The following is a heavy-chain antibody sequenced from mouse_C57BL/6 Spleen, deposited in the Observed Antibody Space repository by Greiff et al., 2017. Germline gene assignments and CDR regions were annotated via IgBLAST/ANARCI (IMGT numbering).Heavy chain of an antibody. D-gene: IGHD2-1*01. J-gene: IGHJ3*01. CDR3: ARGGNYAGFAY. CDR1: GYTFTSYG. V-gene: IGHV1-81*01. Sequence: VQRVESGAELARPGASVKLSCKASGYTFTSYGISWVKQRTGQGLEWIGEIYPRSGNTYYNEKFKGKATLTADKSSSTAYMELRSLTSEDSAVYFCARGGNYAGFAYWGQGTLVTVSA. CDR2: IYPRSGNT.